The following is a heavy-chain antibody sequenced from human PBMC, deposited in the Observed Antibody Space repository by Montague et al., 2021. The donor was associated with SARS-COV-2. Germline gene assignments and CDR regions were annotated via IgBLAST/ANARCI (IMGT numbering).Heavy chain of an antibody. Sequence: SETLSLTCTVSGGSISSVNYYWSWIRQPPGKGLEWMGYIYYSGSTYYNPSLKSRVTISVDTSKNQFSLKLSSVTAADTAVYYCARGVASSEGNWFDPWGQGTLVTVSS. CDR3: ARGVASSEGNWFDP. CDR2: IYYSGST. CDR1: GGSISSVNYY. D-gene: IGHD6-13*01. J-gene: IGHJ5*02. V-gene: IGHV4-30-4*02.